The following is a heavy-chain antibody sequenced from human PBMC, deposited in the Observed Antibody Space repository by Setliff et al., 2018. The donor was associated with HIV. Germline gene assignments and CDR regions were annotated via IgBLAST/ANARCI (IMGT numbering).Heavy chain of an antibody. J-gene: IGHJ4*02. Sequence: PGGSLRLSCVASRFTFNDYWMSWVRQAPGKGLEWVANIDRDGSETNYVDSVKGRFTIFRDNAKNSLYLQMDSLRVEDTAVYYCARPFDQWGQGALVTVS. V-gene: IGHV3-7*01. CDR3: ARPFDQ. CDR1: RFTFNDYW. CDR2: IDRDGSET.